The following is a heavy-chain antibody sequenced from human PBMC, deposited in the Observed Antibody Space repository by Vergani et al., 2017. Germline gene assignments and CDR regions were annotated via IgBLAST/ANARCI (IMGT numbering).Heavy chain of an antibody. Sequence: VQLQESGPGLVKPSQTLSLTCTVSGGSISSGSDYWSWIRQPAGKGLEWIGSIYTSGSTNYNPSLKSRVTISVDTSKNQFSLKLSSVTAADTAVYYCARAYDSRNYGMDVWGQGTTVTVSS. CDR2: IYTSGST. J-gene: IGHJ6*02. CDR3: ARAYDSRNYGMDV. CDR1: GGSISSGSDY. V-gene: IGHV4-61*02. D-gene: IGHD3-3*01.